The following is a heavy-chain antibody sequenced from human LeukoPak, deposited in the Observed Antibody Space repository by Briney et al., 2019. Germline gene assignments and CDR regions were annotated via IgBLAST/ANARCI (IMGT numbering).Heavy chain of an antibody. J-gene: IGHJ2*01. Sequence: ASVKVSCKASGYTFTSYGISWVRQAPGQGLEWMGWISAYNGNTNYAQKLQGRVTMTTDTSTNKAYMELRSLRSDDTARYYCAXXXXXXXXXSXXXXXYFDLXXRXTLVTVXS. CDR1: GYTFTSYG. V-gene: IGHV1-18*01. CDR2: ISAYNGNT. CDR3: AXXXXXXXXXSXXXXXYFDL.